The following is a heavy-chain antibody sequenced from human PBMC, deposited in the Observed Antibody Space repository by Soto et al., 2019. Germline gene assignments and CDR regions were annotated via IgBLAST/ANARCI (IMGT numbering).Heavy chain of an antibody. D-gene: IGHD6-13*01. J-gene: IGHJ6*02. CDR1: GFTFGSYW. CDR2: IKWDASEK. V-gene: IGHV3-7*03. CDR3: AKVTKRAAAGRYEYYKYGMDV. Sequence: GGSLRLSCAVSGFTFGSYWMSWVRQAPGKGLEWLATIKWDASEKKYVDSVKGRFTMSRDNAKNTLFLQMNGLRAEDTAVYYCAKVTKRAAAGRYEYYKYGMDVWGQGTTVTVSS.